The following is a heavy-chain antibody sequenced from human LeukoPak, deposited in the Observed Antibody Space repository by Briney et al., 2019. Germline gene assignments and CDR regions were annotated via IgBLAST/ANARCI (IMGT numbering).Heavy chain of an antibody. Sequence: PSESLSLTCTVSGGSISSYYWSWIRQPPGKGLEWIGYIYYSGSTNYNPSLKSRVTISVDTSKNQFSLKMSSVTAADTAVYYCASVGTGPLNWFDPWGQGTLVTVSS. V-gene: IGHV4-59*01. D-gene: IGHD1-14*01. CDR3: ASVGTGPLNWFDP. CDR1: GGSISSYY. J-gene: IGHJ5*02. CDR2: IYYSGST.